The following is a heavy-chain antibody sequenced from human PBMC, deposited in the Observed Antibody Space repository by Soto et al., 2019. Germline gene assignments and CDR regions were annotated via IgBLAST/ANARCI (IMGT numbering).Heavy chain of an antibody. D-gene: IGHD3-3*01. CDR1: GFTFSSYA. Sequence: GGSLRLSCAASGFTFSSYAMSWVRQAPGKGLEWVSAISGSGGSTYYADSVKGRFTISRDNSKNTLYLQMNSLRAEDTAVYYCAKVRAQDYDFWSGYPVDYWGQGTLVTVSS. V-gene: IGHV3-23*01. CDR2: ISGSGGST. CDR3: AKVRAQDYDFWSGYPVDY. J-gene: IGHJ4*02.